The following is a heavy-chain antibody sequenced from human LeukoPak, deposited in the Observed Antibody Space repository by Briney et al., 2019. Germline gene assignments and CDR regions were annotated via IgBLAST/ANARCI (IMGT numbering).Heavy chain of an antibody. CDR1: GFTFSSYW. CDR2: INSDGKTT. J-gene: IGHJ4*02. Sequence: GGSLRLSCAASGFTFSSYWMYWVRQAPGKGLVWVSRINSDGKTTNYADSVKGRFTISRDNAKNTLYLQMNSLRAEDTAVYYCTRDITLTRGGRSDYWGQGTLVTVSS. V-gene: IGHV3-74*01. CDR3: TRDITLTRGGRSDY. D-gene: IGHD3-10*01.